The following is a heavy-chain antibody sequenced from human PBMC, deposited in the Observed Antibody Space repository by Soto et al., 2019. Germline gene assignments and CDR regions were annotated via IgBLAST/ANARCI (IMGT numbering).Heavy chain of an antibody. D-gene: IGHD2-2*01. V-gene: IGHV1-69*12. CDR3: ARDVGYCISTSCYDGMDV. CDR1: GGTFSSYA. CDR2: IIPIFGTA. J-gene: IGHJ6*02. Sequence: QVQLVQSGAAVKKPGSSVKVSRKASGGTFSSYAISWVRQAPGQGLEWMGGIIPIFGTANYAQKFQGRVTITADESTSTAYMELSSLRSEDTAVYYCARDVGYCISTSCYDGMDVWGQGTTVTVSS.